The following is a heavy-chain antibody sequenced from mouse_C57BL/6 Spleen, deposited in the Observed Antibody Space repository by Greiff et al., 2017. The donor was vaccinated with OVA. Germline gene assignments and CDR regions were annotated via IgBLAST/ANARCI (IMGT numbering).Heavy chain of an antibody. D-gene: IGHD2-3*01. CDR2: FYPGSGSI. V-gene: IGHV1-62-2*01. Sequence: QVQLKESGAELVKPGASVKLSCKASGYTFTEYTIHWVKQRSGQGLEWIGWFYPGSGSIKYNEKFKDKATLTADKSSSTVYMERSRLTSEDSAVYFCARHEGFYDGYYVDWYFDVWGTGTTVTVSS. J-gene: IGHJ1*03. CDR3: ARHEGFYDGYYVDWYFDV. CDR1: GYTFTEYT.